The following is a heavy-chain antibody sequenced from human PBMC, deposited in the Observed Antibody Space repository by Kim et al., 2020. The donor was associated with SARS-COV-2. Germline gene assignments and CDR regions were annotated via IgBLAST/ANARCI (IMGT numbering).Heavy chain of an antibody. V-gene: IGHV4-59*01. CDR1: GGSISSYY. CDR2: IYYSGST. Sequence: SETLSLTCTVSGGSISSYYWSWIRQPPGKGLEWIGYIYYSGSTNYNPSLKSRVTISVDTSKNQFSLKLSSVTAADTAVYYCARVNYDFWSGYKYYYGMDVWGQGTTVTVSS. CDR3: ARVNYDFWSGYKYYYGMDV. D-gene: IGHD3-3*01. J-gene: IGHJ6*02.